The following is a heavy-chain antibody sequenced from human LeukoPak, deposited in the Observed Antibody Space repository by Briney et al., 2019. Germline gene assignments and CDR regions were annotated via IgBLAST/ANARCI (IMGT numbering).Heavy chain of an antibody. CDR1: GFTFSSYG. D-gene: IGHD1-7*01. J-gene: IGHJ4*02. V-gene: IGHV3-48*04. CDR2: ISSSGSTI. CDR3: ARAHNWKYGTFDY. Sequence: GGSLRLSCAASGFTFSSYGMSWVRQAPGKGLEWVSYISSSGSTIYYAGSVKGRFTISRDNAKNSLYLQMNSLRAEDTAVYYCARAHNWKYGTFDYWGQGTLVTVSS.